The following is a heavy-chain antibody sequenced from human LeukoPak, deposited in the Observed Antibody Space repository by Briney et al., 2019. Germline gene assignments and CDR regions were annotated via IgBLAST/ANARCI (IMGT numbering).Heavy chain of an antibody. CDR1: GFTFSSYA. CDR3: AREKFGVSFDS. Sequence: PGGSLRLSCAASGFTFSSYAMSWVRQAPGKGLEWVSVISGGGTSTYYADSVKGRFTISKDNSGNTLYLQMNSLRAEDTAVYYCAREKFGVSFDSWGQGTLVTVSS. V-gene: IGHV3-23*01. D-gene: IGHD3-10*01. J-gene: IGHJ4*02. CDR2: ISGGGTST.